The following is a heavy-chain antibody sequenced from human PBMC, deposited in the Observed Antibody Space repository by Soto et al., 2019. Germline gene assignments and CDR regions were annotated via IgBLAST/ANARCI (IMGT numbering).Heavy chain of an antibody. CDR2: IDGSGGTT. Sequence: GGSLRLSCAASGFPFSSTDMTWVRQAPGKGLEWVSTIDGSGGTTYYADSVKGRFTICRDNSINTVFLQMNSLRADDTALYFCAKNSGWFNTWGQGALVTVSS. V-gene: IGHV3-23*01. CDR1: GFPFSSTD. J-gene: IGHJ5*02. CDR3: AKNSGWFNT. D-gene: IGHD3-10*01.